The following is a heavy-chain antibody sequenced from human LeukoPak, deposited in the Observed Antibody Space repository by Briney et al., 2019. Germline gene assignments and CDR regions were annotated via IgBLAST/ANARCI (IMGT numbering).Heavy chain of an antibody. D-gene: IGHD6-6*01. CDR1: GYTFTSYW. Sequence: GESLKIPCKASGYTFTSYWIGWVRQMPGKGLEWMGIVYPGDSDTRYSPSFQGQVTISADKSISTAYLQWSSLKASDTAMYYCARHRVSYSSSSLFDYWGQGTLVTVSS. J-gene: IGHJ4*02. CDR2: VYPGDSDT. V-gene: IGHV5-51*01. CDR3: ARHRVSYSSSSLFDY.